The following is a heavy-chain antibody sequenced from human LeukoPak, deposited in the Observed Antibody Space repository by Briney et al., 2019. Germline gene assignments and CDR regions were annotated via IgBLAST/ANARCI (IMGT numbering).Heavy chain of an antibody. CDR1: GYTFTSYG. CDR3: ARDGGYCSSTSCPPNWFDP. Sequence: ASVKVSCKASGYTFTSYGISWVRQAPGQGLEWMGWISAYNGNTNYAQKFQGRVTMTRDTSTSTVYMELSSLRSEDTAVYYCARDGGYCSSTSCPPNWFDPWGQGTLVTVSS. D-gene: IGHD2-2*01. V-gene: IGHV1-18*01. CDR2: ISAYNGNT. J-gene: IGHJ5*02.